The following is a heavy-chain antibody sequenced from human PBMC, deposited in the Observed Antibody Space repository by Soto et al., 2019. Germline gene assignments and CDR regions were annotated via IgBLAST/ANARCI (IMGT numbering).Heavy chain of an antibody. J-gene: IGHJ4*02. CDR1: GFTFTSYS. CDR2: ISTNSRYI. V-gene: IGHV3-21*01. D-gene: IGHD6-13*01. Sequence: GGSLRLSCAASGFTFTSYSMNWVRQAPGKGLEWVSSISTNSRYIYYADSVKGRFTISRDNAKKSLYLQMNSLKAEDTAVYYCARDPTGSSWHYYFDYWGQGNLVTVSS. CDR3: ARDPTGSSWHYYFDY.